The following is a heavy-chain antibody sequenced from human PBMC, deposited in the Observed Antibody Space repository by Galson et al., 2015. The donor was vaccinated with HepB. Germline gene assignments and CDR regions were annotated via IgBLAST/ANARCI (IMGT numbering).Heavy chain of an antibody. CDR2: FDPEDGEK. Sequence: SVKVSCKVSGYTLTELSMHWVRRAPGKGLEWMGGFDPEDGEKIYAQKFQGRVTMTEDTSTDTAYMELSSLRSEDTAVYYCATGYHPKLDAFDIWGQGTMVTVSS. J-gene: IGHJ3*02. D-gene: IGHD2-2*01. V-gene: IGHV1-24*01. CDR1: GYTLTELS. CDR3: ATGYHPKLDAFDI.